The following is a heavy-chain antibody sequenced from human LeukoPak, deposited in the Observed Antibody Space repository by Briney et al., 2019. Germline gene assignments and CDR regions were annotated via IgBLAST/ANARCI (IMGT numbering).Heavy chain of an antibody. D-gene: IGHD3-16*02. CDR1: GFTVSSNY. CDR3: ARGLSDDLDVWGSYRYPY. Sequence: GGSLRLSCAASGFTVSSNYMSWVRQAPGKGLEWVSVIYSGGSTNYADSVKGRFTISRDNSKNTVYLQMNSLRAEDTAVYYCARGLSDDLDVWGSYRYPYWGQGTLVTVSS. CDR2: IYSGGST. V-gene: IGHV3-53*01. J-gene: IGHJ4*02.